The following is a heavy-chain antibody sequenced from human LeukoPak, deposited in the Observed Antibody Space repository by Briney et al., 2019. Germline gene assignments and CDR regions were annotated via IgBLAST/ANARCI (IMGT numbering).Heavy chain of an antibody. J-gene: IGHJ4*02. CDR1: GGSISSYY. CDR3: ATSRFLEWLLPDY. Sequence: SETLSLTCTVSGGSISSYYWSWIRQPPGKGLEWIGYIYYSGSTNYNPSLKSRVTISVDTSKNQFSLKLSSVTAADTAVYYCATSRFLEWLLPDYWGQGTLVTVSS. D-gene: IGHD3-3*01. V-gene: IGHV4-59*01. CDR2: IYYSGST.